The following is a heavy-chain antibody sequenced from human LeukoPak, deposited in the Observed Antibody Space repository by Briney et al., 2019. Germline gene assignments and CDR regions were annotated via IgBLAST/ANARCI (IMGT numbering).Heavy chain of an antibody. J-gene: IGHJ4*02. D-gene: IGHD3-22*01. CDR1: GFTFSIFW. CDR3: ATSYDSSGNN. Sequence: PGGSLRLSCAASGFTFSIFWMSWVRQAPGKGLEWVANIKQDGSAKYYVDSVKGRFIISRDNARNSLYLEMNNLRAEDTAIYYCATSYDSSGNNWGQGTLVTVSS. CDR2: IKQDGSAK. V-gene: IGHV3-7*01.